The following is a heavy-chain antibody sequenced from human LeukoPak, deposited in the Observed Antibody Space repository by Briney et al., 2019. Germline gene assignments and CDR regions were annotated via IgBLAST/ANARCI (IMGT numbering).Heavy chain of an antibody. J-gene: IGHJ4*02. Sequence: GGSLRRSCAASGFTFSSYWMSWVRQAPGKGLEWVANIKQDGSEKYYVDSVKGRFTISRDNAKNSLYLQMNSLRAEDTAVYYCARANPPGISFFDYWGQGTLVTVSS. D-gene: IGHD2-15*01. V-gene: IGHV3-7*04. CDR2: IKQDGSEK. CDR1: GFTFSSYW. CDR3: ARANPPGISFFDY.